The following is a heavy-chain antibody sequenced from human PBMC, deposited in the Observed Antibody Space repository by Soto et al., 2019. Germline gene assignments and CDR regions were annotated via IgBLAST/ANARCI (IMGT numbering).Heavy chain of an antibody. CDR2: INHSGST. D-gene: IGHD1-26*01. V-gene: IGHV4-34*01. CDR1: GGSFSGYY. Sequence: SETLSLTCAVYGGSFSGYYWSWIRQPPGKGLEWIGEINHSGSTNYNPSLKSRVTISVDTSKNQFSLKLSSVTAADTAVYYCARGWGGSYYYYYYGMDFWGQGTTVT. J-gene: IGHJ6*02. CDR3: ARGWGGSYYYYYYGMDF.